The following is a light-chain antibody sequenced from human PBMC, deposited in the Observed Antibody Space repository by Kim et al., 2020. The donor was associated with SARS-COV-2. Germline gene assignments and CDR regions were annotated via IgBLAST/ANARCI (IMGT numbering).Light chain of an antibody. Sequence: QSALTQPASVSGSPGQSITISCTGTSSDIGSYHYVSWYQQHPGKAPQLMIYDISYRPSGVSSRFSGSKSGNTASLTISGLQADDEADYYCSSYTSSNTLLFGGGTKLTVL. J-gene: IGLJ3*02. CDR2: DIS. V-gene: IGLV2-14*03. CDR1: SSDIGSYHY. CDR3: SSYTSSNTLL.